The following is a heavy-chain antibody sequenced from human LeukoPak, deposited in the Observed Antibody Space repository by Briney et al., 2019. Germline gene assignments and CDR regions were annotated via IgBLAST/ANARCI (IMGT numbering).Heavy chain of an antibody. D-gene: IGHD2-21*01. V-gene: IGHV4-59*01. Sequence: SETLSLTCTVSGGSISSSYWSWIRQSPGKGLEWVGYIHHSGITNSNPPLKSRVTISVDTPKNQFSLKLSSVTAADTAVYYCVRWQYCGGNCYFSAFDIWGQGTMVTVSS. CDR1: GGSISSSY. J-gene: IGHJ3*02. CDR2: IHHSGIT. CDR3: VRWQYCGGNCYFSAFDI.